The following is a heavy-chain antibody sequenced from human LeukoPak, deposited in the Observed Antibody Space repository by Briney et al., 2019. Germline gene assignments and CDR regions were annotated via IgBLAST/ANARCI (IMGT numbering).Heavy chain of an antibody. J-gene: IGHJ6*02. CDR3: ARDGEYSSSWSAYYYYGMDV. V-gene: IGHV4-59*01. D-gene: IGHD6-13*01. CDR1: GGSISSYY. CDR2: IYYSGST. Sequence: PSETLSLTCTVSGGSISSYYWSWIRQPPGKGLEWIGYIYYSGSTNYNPSLKSRVTISVDTSKNQFSLKLSSVTAADTAVYYCARDGEYSSSWSAYYYYGMDVWGQGTTVTVSS.